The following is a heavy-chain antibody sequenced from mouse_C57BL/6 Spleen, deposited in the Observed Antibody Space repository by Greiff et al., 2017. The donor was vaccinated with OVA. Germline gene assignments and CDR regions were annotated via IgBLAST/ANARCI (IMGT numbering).Heavy chain of an antibody. J-gene: IGHJ3*01. CDR1: GYTFTSYW. Sequence: QVQLQQSGADLAKPGASVKLSCKASGYTFTSYWMHWVKQRPGQGLEWIGYINPSSGYTKYNQKFKDKATLTADKSSSTAYMQLSSLTYEDSAVYYCASGWLLRGFAYWGQGTLVTVSA. D-gene: IGHD2-3*01. V-gene: IGHV1-7*01. CDR2: INPSSGYT. CDR3: ASGWLLRGFAY.